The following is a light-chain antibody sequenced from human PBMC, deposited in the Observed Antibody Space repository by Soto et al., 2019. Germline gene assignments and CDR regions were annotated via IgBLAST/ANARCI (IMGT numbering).Light chain of an antibody. CDR2: NVS. CDR1: SNDVGGYNY. V-gene: IGLV2-14*01. J-gene: IGLJ2*01. CDR3: SSFTSSNTVL. Sequence: QSALTQPASVSGSPGQSITISCTGTSNDVGGYNYVSWYQQHPGKAPTLIIYNVSNRPSGVSNRFSGSKSGNTASLTISGLQAEDEGHYYCSSFTSSNTVLFGGGTKLTVL.